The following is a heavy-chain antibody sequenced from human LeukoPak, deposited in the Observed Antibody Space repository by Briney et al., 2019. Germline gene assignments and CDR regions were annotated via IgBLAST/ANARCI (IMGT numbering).Heavy chain of an antibody. D-gene: IGHD6-13*01. J-gene: IGHJ5*02. CDR1: GFTFSSYS. CDR2: ISSSSSYI. V-gene: IGHV3-21*01. Sequence: GGSLRLSCAASGFTFSSYSMNWVRQAPGKGLEWVSSISSSSSYIYYADSVKGRFTISRDNAKNSLYPQMNSLRAEDTAVYYCARDVSSWYEPNWFDPWGQGTLVTVSS. CDR3: ARDVSSWYEPNWFDP.